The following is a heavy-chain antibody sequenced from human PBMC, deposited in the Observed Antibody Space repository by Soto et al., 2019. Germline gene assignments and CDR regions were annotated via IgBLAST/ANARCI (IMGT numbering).Heavy chain of an antibody. CDR2: ISDDRSNK. V-gene: IGHV3-30*04. Sequence: GSLRLYGAASGFTCSSYAMHWVRQAPGKGLEWVAVISDDRSNKYYADSVKGRFTISRDNSKNTLYLQMNSLRAEDTAVYYCARDPDSSGWYRFDYWGRGTLVTVSS. J-gene: IGHJ4*02. D-gene: IGHD6-19*01. CDR1: GFTCSSYA. CDR3: ARDPDSSGWYRFDY.